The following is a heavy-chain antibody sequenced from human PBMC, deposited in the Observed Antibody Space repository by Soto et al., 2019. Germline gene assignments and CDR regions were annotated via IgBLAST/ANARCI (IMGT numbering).Heavy chain of an antibody. J-gene: IGHJ3*01. CDR3: ARRVGAYCGGDCYDHAVDH. CDR1: GGSISSYY. V-gene: IGHV4-59*08. CDR2: IYYSGST. Sequence: PSETLSLTCTVSGGSISSYYWSWIRQPPGRGLEWIGYIYYSGSTNYNPSLKSRVTISVDTSKNQFSLKLSSVTAADTAVYYCARRVGAYCGGDCYDHAVDHWGQGTLVTDS. D-gene: IGHD2-21*01.